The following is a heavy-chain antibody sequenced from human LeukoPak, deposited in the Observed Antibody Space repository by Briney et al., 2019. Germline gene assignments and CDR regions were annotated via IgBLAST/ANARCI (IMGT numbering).Heavy chain of an antibody. CDR2: ISGSGGST. D-gene: IGHD2-2*02. J-gene: IGHJ3*02. CDR1: GFTFSSYA. Sequence: PGGSLRLSCAASGFTFSSYAMSWVRQAPGKGLEWVSAISGSGGSTYYADSVKGRFTISRDNSKNTLYLQMNSLRAEDTAVYYCAKEDCSSTSCYTGDAFDIWGQGTMVTVSS. V-gene: IGHV3-23*01. CDR3: AKEDCSSTSCYTGDAFDI.